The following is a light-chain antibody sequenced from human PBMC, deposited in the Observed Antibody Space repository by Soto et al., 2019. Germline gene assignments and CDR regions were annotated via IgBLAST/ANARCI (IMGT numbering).Light chain of an antibody. V-gene: IGKV1-5*03. CDR2: KAS. Sequence: DIQMTQSPSSLSASVGDRVTITCRASQSIRTYLNWYQQKPGKAPKLLIYKASTLKSGVPSRFSGSGSGTEFTLTISSLQSEDFAVYYCQQYKNWPLFGQGTRLEIK. J-gene: IGKJ5*01. CDR3: QQYKNWPL. CDR1: QSIRTY.